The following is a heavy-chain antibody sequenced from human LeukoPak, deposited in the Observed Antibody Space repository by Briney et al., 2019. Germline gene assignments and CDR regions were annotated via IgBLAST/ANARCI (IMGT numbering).Heavy chain of an antibody. V-gene: IGHV4-30-2*01. CDR1: GGSISSGGYS. D-gene: IGHD3-10*01. Sequence: SETLSLTCAVSGGSISSGGYSWSWIRQPPGKGLEWIGYIYHSGSTSYNPSLKSRVTISVDRSKNQFSLKLSSVTAADTAVYYCASGYGSGSYSTLDYWGQGTPVTVSS. CDR2: IYHSGST. CDR3: ASGYGSGSYSTLDY. J-gene: IGHJ4*02.